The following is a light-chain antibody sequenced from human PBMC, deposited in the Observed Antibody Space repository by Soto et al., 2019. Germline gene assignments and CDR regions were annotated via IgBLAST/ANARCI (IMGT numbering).Light chain of an antibody. CDR2: GAS. CDR3: QQYNNWPPDRT. V-gene: IGKV3-15*01. Sequence: EIVMTQSPATLSVSPGERATLSCRASQSVGSNLAWYQQKPGQAPRLLIYGASTRATGIPARFSGSGSGTEFTPTISCLQSEEFASYFCQQYNNWPPDRTFGQGTKLEIK. J-gene: IGKJ1*01. CDR1: QSVGSN.